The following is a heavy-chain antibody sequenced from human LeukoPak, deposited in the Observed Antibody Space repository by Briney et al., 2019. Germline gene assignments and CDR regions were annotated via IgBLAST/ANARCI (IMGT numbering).Heavy chain of an antibody. V-gene: IGHV3-23*01. CDR2: ISASGGST. CDR1: EFTFSNYV. CDR3: LGGKELYSSRSFDD. Sequence: GGSLRLSCAASEFTFSNYVMTWVRQAPGKGLEWVSAISASGGSTYYADSVKGRFTISRDNSKNTLYLQMNSLRAEDTAGYYCLGGKELYSSRSFDDCGQGNLVAVSS. D-gene: IGHD6-13*01. J-gene: IGHJ4*02.